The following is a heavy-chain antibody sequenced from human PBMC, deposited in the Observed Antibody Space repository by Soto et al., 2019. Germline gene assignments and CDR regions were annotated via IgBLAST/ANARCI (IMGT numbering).Heavy chain of an antibody. D-gene: IGHD2-2*01. V-gene: IGHV1-8*01. Sequence: QVQLVQSGAEVKKPGASVKVSCKASGYTFTSYDINWVRQATGQGLEWMGWMNPNSGNTGYAQKFQGRVTTTRNTSISTAYMELSSLRSEDTAVYYCARVVLVPAAMRYYYYYYGMDVWGQGTTVTVSS. CDR2: MNPNSGNT. CDR1: GYTFTSYD. J-gene: IGHJ6*02. CDR3: ARVVLVPAAMRYYYYYYGMDV.